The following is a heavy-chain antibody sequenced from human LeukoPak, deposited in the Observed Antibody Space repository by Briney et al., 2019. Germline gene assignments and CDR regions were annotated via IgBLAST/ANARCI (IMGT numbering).Heavy chain of an antibody. Sequence: GGSLRLSCAASGFTFSSYWMSWVRQAPGKGLEWVANIKTDGSEKVYVDSLKGRFTISRDNAKNSLYLQMNSLRAEDTAVYYCARRSRVTMVRGVIIIPYYYSMDVWGKGTTVTISS. CDR1: GFTFSSYW. J-gene: IGHJ6*03. CDR2: IKTDGSEK. V-gene: IGHV3-7*01. CDR3: ARRSRVTMVRGVIIIPYYYSMDV. D-gene: IGHD3-10*01.